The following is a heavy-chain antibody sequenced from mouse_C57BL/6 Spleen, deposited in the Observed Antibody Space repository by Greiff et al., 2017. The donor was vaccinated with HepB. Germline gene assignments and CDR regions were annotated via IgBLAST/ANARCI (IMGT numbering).Heavy chain of an antibody. J-gene: IGHJ2*01. CDR3: ASSSVFDD. D-gene: IGHD1-1*01. CDR2: ISSGSSTI. Sequence: EVKLVESGGGLVKPGGSLKISCAASGFTFSDYGMHWVRQAPEKGLEWVAYISSGSSTIYYADTVKGRFTISRDNAKNTLFLQMTSLRSEDTAMYYCASSSVFDDWGQGTTLTVSS. V-gene: IGHV5-17*01. CDR1: GFTFSDYG.